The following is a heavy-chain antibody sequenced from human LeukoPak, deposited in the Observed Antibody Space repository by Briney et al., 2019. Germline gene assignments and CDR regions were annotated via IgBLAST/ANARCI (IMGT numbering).Heavy chain of an antibody. Sequence: PGGSLRLSCAASGFTFSSYAMNWVRQAAGKGLEWVSSISSSGSYIYYADSVKGRFTISRDNAKNSLYLQMNSLRAEDTAVYYCARLDSSGWSGWFDPWGQGTLVTVSS. CDR2: ISSSGSYI. D-gene: IGHD6-19*01. V-gene: IGHV3-21*01. CDR3: ARLDSSGWSGWFDP. CDR1: GFTFSSYA. J-gene: IGHJ5*02.